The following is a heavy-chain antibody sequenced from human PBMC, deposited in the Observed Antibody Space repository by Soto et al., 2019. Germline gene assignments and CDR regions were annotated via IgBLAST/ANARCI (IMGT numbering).Heavy chain of an antibody. D-gene: IGHD2-2*01. CDR1: GYTFTSYY. V-gene: IGHV1-46*01. J-gene: IGHJ5*02. Sequence: ASVKVSCKASGYTFTSYYMHWVRQAPGQGLEWMGIINPSGGSTSYAQKFQGRVTMTRDTSTSTVYMELSSLRSEDTAVYYCARDDCSSTSCYLGLDPWGQGTLVTVSS. CDR2: INPSGGST. CDR3: ARDDCSSTSCYLGLDP.